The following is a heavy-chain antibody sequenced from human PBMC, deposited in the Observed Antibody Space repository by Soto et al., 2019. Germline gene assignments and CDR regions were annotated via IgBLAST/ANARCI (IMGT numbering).Heavy chain of an antibody. CDR3: AADSGYDFWSALRHHYYYYYYMDV. J-gene: IGHJ6*03. V-gene: IGHV1-69*02. D-gene: IGHD5-12*01. Sequence: ASVKVSCKASGGTFSSYTISWVRQAPGQGLEWMGRIIPILGIANYAQKFQGRVTITADKSTSTAYMELSSLRSEDTAVYYCAADSGYDFWSALRHHYYYYYYMDVWGKGTTVTVSS. CDR1: GGTFSSYT. CDR2: IIPILGIA.